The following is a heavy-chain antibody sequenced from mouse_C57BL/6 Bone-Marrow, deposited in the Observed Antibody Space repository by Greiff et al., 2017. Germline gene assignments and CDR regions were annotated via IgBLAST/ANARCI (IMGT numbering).Heavy chain of an antibody. D-gene: IGHD2-4*01. V-gene: IGHV14-3*01. CDR1: GFNIKNTY. Sequence: VQLQQSVAELVRPGASVKLSCTASGFNIKNTYMHWVKQRPEQGLEWIGRIDPANGNTKYAPKFPGKATITADTSSNTAYLQLSSLRSEDTAIYYCARRGSYYDYDYYFDYGGQGTTLTVSS. CDR2: IDPANGNT. CDR3: ARRGSYYDYDYYFDY. J-gene: IGHJ2*01.